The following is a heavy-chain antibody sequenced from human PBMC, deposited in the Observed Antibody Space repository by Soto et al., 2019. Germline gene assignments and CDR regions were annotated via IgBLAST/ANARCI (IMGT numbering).Heavy chain of an antibody. J-gene: IGHJ6*02. Sequence: SLRLSCAASGFTFSSYGMHWVRQAPGKGLEWVAVISYDGSNKYYADSVKGRFTISRDNSKNTLYLQMNSLRAEDTAVYYCAKGFEGRYDFWSGYPYYYYYGMDVWGQGTTVTVSS. CDR3: AKGFEGRYDFWSGYPYYYYYGMDV. V-gene: IGHV3-30*18. CDR1: GFTFSSYG. CDR2: ISYDGSNK. D-gene: IGHD3-3*01.